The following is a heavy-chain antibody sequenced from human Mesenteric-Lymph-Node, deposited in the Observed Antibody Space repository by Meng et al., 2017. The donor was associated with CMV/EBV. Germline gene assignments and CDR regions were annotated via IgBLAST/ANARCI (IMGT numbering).Heavy chain of an antibody. V-gene: IGHV3-30*02. CDR1: GFTFSNYD. CDR3: ARDPFYDFWSGYPVYFDY. CDR2: IRSDGSDK. J-gene: IGHJ4*02. Sequence: LSLTCVASGFTFSNYDMHWVRQAPGKGLECVTFIRSDGSDKYYADSVKGRFTISRDDSKNTLYLQMSSLRPEDTAVYYCARDPFYDFWSGYPVYFDYWGQGTLVTVSS. D-gene: IGHD3-3*01.